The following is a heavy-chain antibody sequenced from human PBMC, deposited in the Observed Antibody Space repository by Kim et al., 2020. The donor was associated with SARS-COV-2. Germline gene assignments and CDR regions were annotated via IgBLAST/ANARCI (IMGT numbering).Heavy chain of an antibody. V-gene: IGHV5-51*01. CDR1: GYSFTSYW. CDR2: IYPGDSDT. Sequence: GESLKISCKGSGYSFTSYWIGWVRQMPGKGLEWMGIIYPGDSDTRYSPSFQGQVTISADKSISTAYLQWSSLKASDTAMYYCARLNGDYEAYYGMDVWGQGTTVTVSS. CDR3: ARLNGDYEAYYGMDV. D-gene: IGHD4-17*01. J-gene: IGHJ6*02.